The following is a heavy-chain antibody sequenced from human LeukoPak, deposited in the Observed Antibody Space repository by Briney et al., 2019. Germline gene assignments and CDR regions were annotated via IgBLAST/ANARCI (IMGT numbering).Heavy chain of an antibody. V-gene: IGHV3-23*01. CDR3: AKKSEWLLMALIDY. CDR2: ISGSGGST. Sequence: PGGSLRLSCAASGFTFSSYAMSWVRQAPGKGLEWVSAISGSGGSTYYADSVKGRFTISRDNSKNTLYLQMNSLRAEDTAVYYCAKKSEWLLMALIDYWGQGTPGHRLL. D-gene: IGHD3-3*01. J-gene: IGHJ4*02. CDR1: GFTFSSYA.